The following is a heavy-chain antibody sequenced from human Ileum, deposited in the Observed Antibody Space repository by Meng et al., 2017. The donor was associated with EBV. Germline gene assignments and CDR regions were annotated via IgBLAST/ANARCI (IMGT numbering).Heavy chain of an antibody. CDR1: CGCISSSNW. Sequence: QELLREEGPGVVKPSGTLSLTCGVACGCISSSNWWSWVRQSPGKGLEWIGKIDHSGITIYNPSLKSRVTMSVDNSKNQFSLKLNSMTAADTAVYYCARDPTGGEDHQRVWGQGTLVTVSS. CDR2: IDHSGIT. V-gene: IGHV4-4*02. D-gene: IGHD1-14*01. J-gene: IGHJ4*02. CDR3: ARDPTGGEDHQRV.